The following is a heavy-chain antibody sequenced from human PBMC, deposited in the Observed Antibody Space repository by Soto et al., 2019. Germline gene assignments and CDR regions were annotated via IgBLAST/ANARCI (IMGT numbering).Heavy chain of an antibody. J-gene: IGHJ5*02. V-gene: IGHV4-31*03. D-gene: IGHD2-21*01. CDR2: IYYSGNT. Sequence: SETLSLTCTVSGDSIRSGGYYWSWVRQNPRKGLEWIGNIYYSGNTNYNPSLRSRLTISIDTSKNQFSLNLRSVSAADTAVYYCARGRGEFDAWGQGTPVTVSS. CDR3: ARGRGEFDA. CDR1: GDSIRSGGYY.